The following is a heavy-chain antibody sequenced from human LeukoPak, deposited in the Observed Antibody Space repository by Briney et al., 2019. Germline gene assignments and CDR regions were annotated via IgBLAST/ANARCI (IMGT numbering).Heavy chain of an antibody. CDR2: ISSSGSTI. CDR3: ARAYYYGSGSYYDY. CDR1: GSTFSSYE. J-gene: IGHJ4*02. D-gene: IGHD3-10*01. Sequence: GGSLRLSCAASGSTFSSYEMNWVRQAPGKGLEWVSYISSSGSTIYYADSVKGRFTISRDNAKNSLYLQMNSLRAEDTAVYYCARAYYYGSGSYYDYWGQGTLVTVSS. V-gene: IGHV3-48*03.